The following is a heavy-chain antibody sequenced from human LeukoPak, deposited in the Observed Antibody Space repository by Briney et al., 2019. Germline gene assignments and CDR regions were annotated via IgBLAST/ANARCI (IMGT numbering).Heavy chain of an antibody. V-gene: IGHV3-23*01. D-gene: IGHD1-26*01. CDR2: ISGSGGST. Sequence: PGGSLRLSCAASGFTFSSYAMSWVRQAPGKGLEWVSAISGSGGSTYYADSVKGRFTISRDNSKNTLYLQMNSLRAEDTAVYYCASSRRSGNYYYYYYYMDVWGKGTTVTVSS. CDR1: GFTFSSYA. CDR3: ASSRRSGNYYYYYYYMDV. J-gene: IGHJ6*03.